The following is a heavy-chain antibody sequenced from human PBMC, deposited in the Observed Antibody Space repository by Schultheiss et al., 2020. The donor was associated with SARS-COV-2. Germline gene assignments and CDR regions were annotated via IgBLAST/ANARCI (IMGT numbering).Heavy chain of an antibody. V-gene: IGHV3-30*19. CDR3: ARDTTPNYSSGWYESVDY. CDR2: ISYDGSNK. J-gene: IGHJ4*02. CDR1: GFTFSSYG. D-gene: IGHD6-19*01. Sequence: GGSLRLSCAASGFTFSSYGMHWVRQAPGKGLEWVAVISYDGSNKYYADSVKGRFTISRDNSKNTLYLQMDSLRAEDTAVYYCARDTTPNYSSGWYESVDYWGQGTLVTVAS.